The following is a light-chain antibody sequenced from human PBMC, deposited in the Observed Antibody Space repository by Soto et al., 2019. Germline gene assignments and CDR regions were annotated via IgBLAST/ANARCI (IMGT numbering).Light chain of an antibody. J-gene: IGLJ3*02. Sequence: QSVLTQPPSVSAAPGQRVTISCSGSTSNIGNHHVSWYQQLPGTAPKLLIYDNDKRPSGIPDRFSGSKSGPSATLGITGLQTGDEADYYCGTWDNSLNTGWVSGGGTKLTVL. CDR1: TSNIGNHH. V-gene: IGLV1-51*01. CDR3: GTWDNSLNTGWV. CDR2: DND.